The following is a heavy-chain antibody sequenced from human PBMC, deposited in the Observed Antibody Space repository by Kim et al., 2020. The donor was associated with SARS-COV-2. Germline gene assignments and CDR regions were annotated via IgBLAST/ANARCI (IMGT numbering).Heavy chain of an antibody. Sequence: GGSLRLSCAASGFTFSSYGMHWVRQAPGKGLEWVAVIWYDGSNKYYADSVKGRFTISRDNSKNTLYLQMNSLRAEDTAVYYCARDGEVGASDYWGQGTLVTVSS. CDR1: GFTFSSYG. D-gene: IGHD1-26*01. V-gene: IGHV3-33*01. CDR2: IWYDGSNK. CDR3: ARDGEVGASDY. J-gene: IGHJ4*02.